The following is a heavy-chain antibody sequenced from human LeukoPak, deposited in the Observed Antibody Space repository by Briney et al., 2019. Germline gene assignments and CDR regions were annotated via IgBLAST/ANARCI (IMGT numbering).Heavy chain of an antibody. V-gene: IGHV4-59*08. Sequence: PSETLSLTCTVSGGPISSYYWSWIRQPPGKGLEWIGYIYYSGSTNYNPSLKSRVTISVDTSKNQFSLKLSSATAADTAVYYCARRSDYYGSGKFDYWGQGTLVTVSS. CDR1: GGPISSYY. CDR3: ARRSDYYGSGKFDY. D-gene: IGHD3-10*01. J-gene: IGHJ4*02. CDR2: IYYSGST.